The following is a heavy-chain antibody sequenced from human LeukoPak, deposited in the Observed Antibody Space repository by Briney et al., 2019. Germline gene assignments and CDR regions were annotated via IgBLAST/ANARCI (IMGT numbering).Heavy chain of an antibody. V-gene: IGHV3-30*18. J-gene: IGHJ6*02. Sequence: GGSLRLSCAASGFTFSSYGMHWVRQAPGKGLEWVAVISYDGSNKYYADSVKGRFTISRDNSKNTLYLQMNSLRAEDTAVYYCAKDQVTRYSRNYYYYGMDVWGQGTTVTVSS. CDR2: ISYDGSNK. D-gene: IGHD6-13*01. CDR1: GFTFSSYG. CDR3: AKDQVTRYSRNYYYYGMDV.